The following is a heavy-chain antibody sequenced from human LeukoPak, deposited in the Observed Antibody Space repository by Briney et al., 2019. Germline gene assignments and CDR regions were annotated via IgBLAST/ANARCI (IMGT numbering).Heavy chain of an antibody. CDR1: GYSFTSYW. CDR2: IYPGDSDT. D-gene: IGHD5-18*01. J-gene: IGHJ3*02. CDR3: ARLDTAMVASWDAFDI. V-gene: IGHV5-51*01. Sequence: GESPKISCKGSGYSFTSYWIGWVRQMPGKGLEWMGIIYPGDSDTRYSPSFQGQVTISADKSISTAYLQWSSLKASDTAMYYCARLDTAMVASWDAFDIWGQGTMVTVSS.